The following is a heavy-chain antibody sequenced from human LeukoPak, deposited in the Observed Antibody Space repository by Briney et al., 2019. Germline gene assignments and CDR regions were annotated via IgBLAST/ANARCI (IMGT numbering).Heavy chain of an antibody. CDR3: AKRSRSSGRYLWFDY. J-gene: IGHJ4*02. CDR1: GFTFSSYA. CDR2: ISGSGGST. V-gene: IGHV3-23*01. Sequence: PGGSLRLSCAASGFTFSSYAMSWVRQAPGKGLEWVSVISGSGGSTYYADSVKGRFTISRDNSKNTLYLQVNSLRAEDTAVYYCAKRSRSSGRYLWFDYWGQGTLVTVSS. D-gene: IGHD6-19*01.